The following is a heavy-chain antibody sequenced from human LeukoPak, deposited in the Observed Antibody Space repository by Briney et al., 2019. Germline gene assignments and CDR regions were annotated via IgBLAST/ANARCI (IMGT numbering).Heavy chain of an antibody. J-gene: IGHJ4*02. D-gene: IGHD3-10*01. V-gene: IGHV3-49*04. CDR1: GFTFGDYA. Sequence: GGSLRLSCTASGFTFGDYAMSWVRQAPGKGLEWVGFIRSKAYGGTTEYAASVKGRFTISRDDSKSIAYLQMNSLKTEDTAVYYCTRVVFRFGIDYWGQGTLVTVSS. CDR3: TRVVFRFGIDY. CDR2: IRSKAYGGTT.